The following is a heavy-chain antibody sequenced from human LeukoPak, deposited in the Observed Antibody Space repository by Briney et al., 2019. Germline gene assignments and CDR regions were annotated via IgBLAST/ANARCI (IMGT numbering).Heavy chain of an antibody. Sequence: SETLSLTCAVYGGSFSGYYWSWIRQPPGKGLEWIGEINHSESTNYNPSLKSRVTISVDTSKNQFSLKLSSVTAADTAVYYCARGRSDSSSSKSSGHYYYYYYMDVWGKGTTVTVSS. V-gene: IGHV4-34*01. CDR3: ARGRSDSSSSKSSGHYYYYYYMDV. CDR2: INHSEST. D-gene: IGHD6-6*01. CDR1: GGSFSGYY. J-gene: IGHJ6*03.